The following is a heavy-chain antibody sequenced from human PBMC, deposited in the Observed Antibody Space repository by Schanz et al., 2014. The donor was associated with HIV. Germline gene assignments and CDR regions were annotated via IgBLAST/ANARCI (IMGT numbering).Heavy chain of an antibody. CDR3: AKDRNHYDSRYRGKGNYYYYYGMDV. CDR2: IWYDGSNK. Sequence: QVQLVESGGGVVQPGRSLRLSCAASGFTFDSYGIHWVRQAPGKGLEWVALIWYDGSNKIYADSVKGRFTISRDNSKNTLYLQMKSLRPEDTAVYYCAKDRNHYDSRYRGKGNYYYYYGMDVWGQGTTVTVSS. V-gene: IGHV3-30*18. D-gene: IGHD3-22*01. CDR1: GFTFDSYG. J-gene: IGHJ6*02.